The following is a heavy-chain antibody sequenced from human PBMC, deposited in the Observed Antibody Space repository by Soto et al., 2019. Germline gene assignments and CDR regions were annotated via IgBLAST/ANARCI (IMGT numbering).Heavy chain of an antibody. CDR3: ARTPEGHYYYDKPYYFDY. CDR1: GGSISSYY. Sequence: PSETLSLTCTVSGGSISSYYWSWIRQPPGKGLEWIGYIYYSGSTNYNPSLKSRVTISVDTSKNQFSLKLSSVTAADTAVYYCARTPEGHYYYDKPYYFDYWGQGTLVTVSS. CDR2: IYYSGST. V-gene: IGHV4-59*01. J-gene: IGHJ4*02. D-gene: IGHD3-22*01.